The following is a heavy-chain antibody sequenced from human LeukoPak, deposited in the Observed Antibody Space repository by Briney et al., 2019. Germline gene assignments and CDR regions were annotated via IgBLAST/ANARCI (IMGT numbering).Heavy chain of an antibody. V-gene: IGHV4-61*01. CDR1: GGSVSSGSYY. D-gene: IGHD6-19*01. CDR2: IYYSGST. Sequence: ETLSLTCTVSGGSVSSGSYYWSRIRQPPGTGLEWIGYIYYSGSTNYNPSLKSRVTISVDTSKNKFSLKLSSVTAADTAVYYCARVYSSGWPYYFDYWGQGTLVTVSS. CDR3: ARVYSSGWPYYFDY. J-gene: IGHJ4*02.